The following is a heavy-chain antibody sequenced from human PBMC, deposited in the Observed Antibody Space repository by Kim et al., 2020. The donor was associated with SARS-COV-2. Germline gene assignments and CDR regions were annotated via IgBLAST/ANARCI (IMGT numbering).Heavy chain of an antibody. CDR3: ARDGSSSWYDLVYYFDY. CDR1: GFTFSSYG. D-gene: IGHD6-13*01. Sequence: GGSLRLSCAASGFTFSSYGMHWVRQAPGKGLEWVAVIWYDGSNKYYADSVKGRFTISRDNSKNTLYLQMNSLRAEDTAVYYCARDGSSSWYDLVYYFDYWGQGTLVTVSS. J-gene: IGHJ4*02. CDR2: IWYDGSNK. V-gene: IGHV3-33*01.